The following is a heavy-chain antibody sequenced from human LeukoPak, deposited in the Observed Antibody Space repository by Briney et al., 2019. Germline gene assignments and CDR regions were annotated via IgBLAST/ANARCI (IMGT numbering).Heavy chain of an antibody. Sequence: GGSLRLSCAASGFTVSSNYMSWVRQAPGKGLEWVSVIYSGGSTYYADSVKGRFTISRDNSKKTLYLQMNSLTAEDTAVYYCASDFYYDSSGYYGNDYWGQGTLVTVSS. D-gene: IGHD3-22*01. CDR1: GFTVSSNY. CDR2: IYSGGST. V-gene: IGHV3-53*01. CDR3: ASDFYYDSSGYYGNDY. J-gene: IGHJ4*02.